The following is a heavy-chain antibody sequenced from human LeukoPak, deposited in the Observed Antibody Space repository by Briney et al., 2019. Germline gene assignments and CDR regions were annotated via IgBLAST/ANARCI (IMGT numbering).Heavy chain of an antibody. D-gene: IGHD3-22*01. V-gene: IGHV4-39*01. J-gene: IGHJ4*02. CDR2: IYYSGST. CDR1: GGSISSSSYY. Sequence: PSETLSLTCTVSGGSISSSSYYWGWIRQPPGKGLGWIGSIYYSGSTYYNPSLKSRVTISVDTSKNQFSLKLSSVTAADTAVYYCARRESGYRIDYWGQGTLVTVSS. CDR3: ARRESGYRIDY.